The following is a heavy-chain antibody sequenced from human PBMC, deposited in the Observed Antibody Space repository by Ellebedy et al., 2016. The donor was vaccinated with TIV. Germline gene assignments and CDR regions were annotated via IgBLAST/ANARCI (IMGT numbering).Heavy chain of an antibody. Sequence: GSLRLSCTVSGGSISSNSYYWGWIRQSPGTGLEWIGSIYYSGSTYYNPSLKSRITISVDTSKNQFSLKLSSVTAADTAMYYCTRGGTSYSDYWGQGTTVTVSS. D-gene: IGHD1-1*01. CDR1: GGSISSNSYY. J-gene: IGHJ4*03. CDR3: TRGGTSYSDY. CDR2: IYYSGST. V-gene: IGHV4-39*07.